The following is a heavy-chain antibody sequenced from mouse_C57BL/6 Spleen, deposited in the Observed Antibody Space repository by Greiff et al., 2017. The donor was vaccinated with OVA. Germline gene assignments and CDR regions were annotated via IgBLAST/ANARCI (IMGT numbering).Heavy chain of an antibody. J-gene: IGHJ2*01. CDR3: ARDLGRGGYVDY. CDR1: GFTFSDYY. CDR2: INYDGSST. D-gene: IGHD4-1*01. V-gene: IGHV5-16*01. Sequence: EVKLVESEGGLVQPGSSMKLSCTASGFTFSDYYMAWVRQVPEKGLEWVANINYDGSSTYYLDSLKSRFIISRDNAKNILYLQMSSLKSEDTATDYCARDLGRGGYVDYWGQGTTLTVSS.